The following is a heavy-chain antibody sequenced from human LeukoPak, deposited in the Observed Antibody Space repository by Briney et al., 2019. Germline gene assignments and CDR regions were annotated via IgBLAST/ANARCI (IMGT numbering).Heavy chain of an antibody. Sequence: SETLSLTCAVYGGPFSGYYWSWIRQPPGKGLEWIGEINHSGSTNYNPSLKSRVTISVDTSKNQFSLKLSSVTAADTAVYYCARSNFNFDLWGRGTLVTVSS. CDR3: ARSNFNFDL. J-gene: IGHJ2*01. V-gene: IGHV4-34*01. CDR2: INHSGST. CDR1: GGPFSGYY. D-gene: IGHD4-11*01.